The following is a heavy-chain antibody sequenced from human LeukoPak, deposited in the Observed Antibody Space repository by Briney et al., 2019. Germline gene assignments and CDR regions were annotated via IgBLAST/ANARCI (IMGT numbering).Heavy chain of an antibody. CDR1: GYTFTSYG. V-gene: IGHV1-18*01. CDR3: ARDFSPFKYCSSTRCYDAFDI. D-gene: IGHD2-2*01. CDR2: ISAYNGNT. Sequence: ASVNLSCKASGYTFTSYGISWVRLAPGQGLEWMGWISAYNGNTNYAQKLQGRVTMTTDTSTSTAYMELRSLRSDDTAVYYCARDFSPFKYCSSTRCYDAFDIWGQGTKLSVSS. J-gene: IGHJ3*02.